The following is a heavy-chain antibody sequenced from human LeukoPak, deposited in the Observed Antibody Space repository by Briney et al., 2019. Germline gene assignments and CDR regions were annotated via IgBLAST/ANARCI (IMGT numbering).Heavy chain of an antibody. J-gene: IGHJ6*02. CDR2: ISAYNGNT. V-gene: IGHV1-18*01. CDR1: GYTFTSSG. CDR3: ATHSHYSNTYGMDV. Sequence: GASVKVSCKASGYTFTSSGISWVRQAPGQGLEWMGWISAYNGNTKYAQRRITMTADTSTNTAYMELRSLRSDDTAVYYCATHSHYSNTYGMDVWGQGTTVTVSS. D-gene: IGHD4-11*01.